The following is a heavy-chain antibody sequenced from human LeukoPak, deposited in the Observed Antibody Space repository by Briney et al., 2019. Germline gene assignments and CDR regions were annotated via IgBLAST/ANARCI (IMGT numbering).Heavy chain of an antibody. CDR3: ARDVARDISCYTD. D-gene: IGHD2-2*02. V-gene: IGHV3-21*01. CDR2: ISSSGSYI. J-gene: IGHJ4*02. CDR1: GFTFSTNS. Sequence: GGSLRLSCAASGFTFSTNSMNWVRQAPGKGLDWVASISSSGSYIYYPESLKGRFTVSRDNARNSVYLQMNSLRIEDTAVYYCARDVARDISCYTDWGQGTLVTVSS.